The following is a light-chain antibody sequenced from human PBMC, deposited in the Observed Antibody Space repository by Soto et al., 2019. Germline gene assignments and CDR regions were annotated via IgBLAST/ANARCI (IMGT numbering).Light chain of an antibody. CDR2: SDN. CDR3: AAWDDSLNSPL. Sequence: QSVLTQPPSASGTPGQRVTISGSGISFNIGSNSVNWYQHVPGTAPKLLIHSDNQRPSGVSVRFSASKSDTSASLAISGLQSEDEAAYYCAAWDDSLNSPLFGGGTKLTVL. J-gene: IGLJ2*01. V-gene: IGLV1-44*01. CDR1: SFNIGSNS.